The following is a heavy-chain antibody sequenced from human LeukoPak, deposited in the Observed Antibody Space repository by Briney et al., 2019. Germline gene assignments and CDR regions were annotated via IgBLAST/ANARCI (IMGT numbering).Heavy chain of an antibody. V-gene: IGHV3-74*01. CDR1: GFTFSSYW. Sequence: GGSLRLSCAASGFTFSSYWMHWVRQAPGKGLVWVSRINTDGSSTSYADSVKGRFTISRDNTDNSLFLQMSSLRAEDTAVYYCARERRQWQPFDIWGQGTMVTVSS. D-gene: IGHD6-19*01. J-gene: IGHJ3*02. CDR2: INTDGSST. CDR3: ARERRQWQPFDI.